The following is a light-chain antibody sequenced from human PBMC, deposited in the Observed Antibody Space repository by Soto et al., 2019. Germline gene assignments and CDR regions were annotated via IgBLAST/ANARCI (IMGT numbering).Light chain of an antibody. CDR2: XXX. J-gene: IGKJ1*01. V-gene: IGKV3-20*01. CDR1: QPISSHNY. Sequence: EIDLMHSPFTLSLKPGERAXXXXXXSQPISSHNYLAWYQQKPGQGPRLLIXXXXSRTTGLPDRFSGSGSGTDFTLTISRLEXEDFAVYYCQQYGDSPTFGQRSKVDVK. CDR3: QQYGDSPT.